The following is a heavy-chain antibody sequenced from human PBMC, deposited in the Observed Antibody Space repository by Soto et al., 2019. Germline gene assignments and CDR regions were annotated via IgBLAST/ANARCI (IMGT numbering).Heavy chain of an antibody. CDR1: GYTFTSYG. CDR2: ISAYNGNT. CDR3: AKDLRIFGVVIGSLDY. J-gene: IGHJ4*02. V-gene: IGHV1-18*01. D-gene: IGHD3-3*01. Sequence: ASVKVSCKASGYTFTSYGISWVRQAPGQGLEWMGWISAYNGNTNYAQKLQGRVTMTTDTSTSTAYMELRSLRSDDTAVYYCAKDLRIFGVVIGSLDYWGQGTLVTVSS.